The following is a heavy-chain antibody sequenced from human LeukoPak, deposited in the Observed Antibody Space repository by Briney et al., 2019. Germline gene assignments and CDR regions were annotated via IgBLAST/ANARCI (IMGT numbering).Heavy chain of an antibody. V-gene: IGHV3-23*01. CDR2: ISGSGGST. D-gene: IGHD6-13*01. CDR1: GFTFSSYA. J-gene: IGHJ4*02. CDR3: ARGIRGDSSE. Sequence: GGPLRLSCAASGFTFSSYAMSWVRQAPGKGLEWVSAISGSGGSTYYADSVKGRFTISRDNAKNSLYLQMNSLRAEDTAVYYCARGIRGDSSEWGQGTLVTVSS.